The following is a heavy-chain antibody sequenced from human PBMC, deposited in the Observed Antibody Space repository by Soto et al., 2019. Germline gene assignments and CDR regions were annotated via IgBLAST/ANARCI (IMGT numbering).Heavy chain of an antibody. V-gene: IGHV4-31*03. CDR2: IYYSGST. D-gene: IGHD7-27*01. CDR1: GGSISSGGYY. J-gene: IGHJ6*02. Sequence: QVQLQESGPGLVKPSQTLSLTCTVSGGSISSGGYYWSWIRQHPGKGLEWIGYIYYSGSTYYNPSLKRRVTMSVDTSKNQFSLKLSSVTAADTAVYYCASAHRRRTGGYYYYYGMDVWGQGTTVTVSS. CDR3: ASAHRRRTGGYYYYYGMDV.